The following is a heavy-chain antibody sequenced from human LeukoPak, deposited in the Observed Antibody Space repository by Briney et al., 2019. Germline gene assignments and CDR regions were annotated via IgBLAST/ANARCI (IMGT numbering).Heavy chain of an antibody. V-gene: IGHV3-30-3*01. CDR1: GXIFSSYA. CDR3: ASGLGYCSSTSCYLPFDY. D-gene: IGHD2-2*01. CDR2: ISYDGSKK. J-gene: IGHJ4*02. Sequence: GGSLRLSCAASGXIFSSYAMHWVRQAPGKGLEWVAVISYDGSKKFYGDSVKGRFTISRDNSTNTLYLQMNSLRAEDTALYYCASGLGYCSSTSCYLPFDYWGQGSLVTVSS.